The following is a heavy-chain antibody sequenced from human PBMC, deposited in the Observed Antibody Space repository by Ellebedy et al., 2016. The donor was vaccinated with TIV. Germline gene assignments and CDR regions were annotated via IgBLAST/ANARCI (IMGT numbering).Heavy chain of an antibody. D-gene: IGHD2-2*01. CDR2: ISAYNGNT. V-gene: IGHV1-18*01. CDR3: ARDVVVVPAAMVSYYYYYYGMDV. CDR1: GYTFTSYG. Sequence: ASVKVSCXASGYTFTSYGISWVRQAPGQGLEWMGWISAYNGNTNYAQKLQGRVTMTTDTSTSTAYMELRGLRSDDTAVYYCARDVVVVPAAMVSYYYYYYGMDVWGQGTTVTVSS. J-gene: IGHJ6*02.